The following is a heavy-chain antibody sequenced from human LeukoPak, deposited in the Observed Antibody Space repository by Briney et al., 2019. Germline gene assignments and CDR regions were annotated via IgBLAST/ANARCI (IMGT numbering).Heavy chain of an antibody. J-gene: IGHJ4*02. CDR2: INSDGSST. V-gene: IGHV3-74*01. CDR1: GFTFSSYW. Sequence: GGSLRLSCAASGFTFSSYWMHWVRQAPGKGLVWVSRINSDGSSTSYADSVKGRFTISRDNAKNTLYLQMNNLRAEDTAVCYCASSKAGLVAYWGQGTLVTVSS. D-gene: IGHD3-3*02. CDR3: ASSKAGLVAY.